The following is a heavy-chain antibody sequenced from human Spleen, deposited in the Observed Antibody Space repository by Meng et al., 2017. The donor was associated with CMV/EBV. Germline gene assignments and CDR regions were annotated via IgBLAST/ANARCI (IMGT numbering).Heavy chain of an antibody. Sequence: GESLKISCAASGFTFSSYGMHWVRQAPGKGLEWVAFIRYDGSKTYYADSLKGRFTISRDNSKNTLYLQMNSLRGEDTALYYCARVSWQYAFDPWAQGTLVTVSS. CDR3: ARVSWQYAFDP. D-gene: IGHD2-2*01. J-gene: IGHJ5*02. CDR1: GFTFSSYG. V-gene: IGHV3-30*02. CDR2: IRYDGSKT.